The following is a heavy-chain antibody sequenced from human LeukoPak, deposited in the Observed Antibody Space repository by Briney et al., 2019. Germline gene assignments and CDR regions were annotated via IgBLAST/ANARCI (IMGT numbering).Heavy chain of an antibody. CDR2: ISSNGGST. J-gene: IGHJ1*01. CDR3: ASSMVTRYAEYFQH. Sequence: PGGSLRLSCAASGFTFSSYAMHWVRQAPGKGLEYVSAISSNGGSTYHANSVKGRFTISRDNSKNTLYLQMGSLRAEDMAVYYCASSMVTRYAEYFQHWGQGTLVTVSS. V-gene: IGHV3-64*01. D-gene: IGHD5-18*01. CDR1: GFTFSSYA.